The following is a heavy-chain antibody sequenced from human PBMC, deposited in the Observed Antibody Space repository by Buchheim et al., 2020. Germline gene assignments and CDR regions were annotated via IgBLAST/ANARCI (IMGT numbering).Heavy chain of an antibody. D-gene: IGHD6-13*01. V-gene: IGHV3-23*01. CDR3: TKDAGSNSWYRMDV. CDR2: ISGSAAGT. J-gene: IGHJ6*02. CDR1: GFTFSSYA. Sequence: EVQLLESGGGLVQPGGSLRLSCAASGFTFSSYAMNWVRQAPGKGLEWVSGISGSAAGTYYADSVKGRFTVSRDNSKNTLYLQMNSLRDEDTAVFYCTKDAGSNSWYRMDVWGQGTT.